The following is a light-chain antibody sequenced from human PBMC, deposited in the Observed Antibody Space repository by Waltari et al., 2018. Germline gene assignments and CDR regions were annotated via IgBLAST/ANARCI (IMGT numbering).Light chain of an antibody. J-gene: IGKJ1*01. Sequence: EIVLTQSPGTLSLSPGERATLSCRASQSVSSSYLAWYQQKPGQAPRLLIYGASSRATGIPDRFRGSGSGTDCTLTISRLEPEDFAVYYWQQYGSSPKTFGQGTKVEIE. CDR3: QQYGSSPKT. CDR1: QSVSSSY. CDR2: GAS. V-gene: IGKV3-20*01.